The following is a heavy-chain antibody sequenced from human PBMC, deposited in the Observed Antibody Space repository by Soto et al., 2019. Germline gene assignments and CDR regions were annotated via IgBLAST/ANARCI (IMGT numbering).Heavy chain of an antibody. CDR2: INPNSGDT. V-gene: IGHV1-2*02. CDR1: GYTFTGYY. J-gene: IGHJ4*02. CDR3: ASALATDY. Sequence: ASVKVSCKASGYTFTGYYIHWVRQAPGQGLEWMGWINPNSGDTNYAQKFQGRVTMTRDTSIRTAYMELSRVRSDDTAVYYCASALATDYWGQGTQVTVSS.